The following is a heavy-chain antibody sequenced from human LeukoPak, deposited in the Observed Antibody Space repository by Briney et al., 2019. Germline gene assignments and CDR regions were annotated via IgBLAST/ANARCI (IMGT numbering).Heavy chain of an antibody. CDR3: ARALSGETLES. V-gene: IGHV3-74*01. CDR2: INSVGSST. Sequence: GGSLRLSCAASGFTFNSYWVHWVRHTPGKGLVWVSRINSVGSSTTYADSVKGRFTISRDNAKNTLYLQMNSLRGEDTAVYYCARALSGETLESWGQGTLVTVSS. CDR1: GFTFNSYW. D-gene: IGHD7-27*01. J-gene: IGHJ4*02.